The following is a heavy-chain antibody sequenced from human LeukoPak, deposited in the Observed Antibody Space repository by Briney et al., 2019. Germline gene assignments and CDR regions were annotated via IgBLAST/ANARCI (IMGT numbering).Heavy chain of an antibody. CDR1: EFIFSSYE. V-gene: IGHV3-48*03. CDR3: ARAPTKFRRDWFDP. CDR2: ISSSGSTI. J-gene: IGHJ5*02. Sequence: GGSLRLSCAASEFIFSSYEMNWVRQAPGKGLEWVSYISSSGSTIYYADSVKGRFTISRDNAKNSLDLQMNSLRAEDTAVYYCARAPTKFRRDWFDPWGQGTLVTVSS. D-gene: IGHD3-9*01.